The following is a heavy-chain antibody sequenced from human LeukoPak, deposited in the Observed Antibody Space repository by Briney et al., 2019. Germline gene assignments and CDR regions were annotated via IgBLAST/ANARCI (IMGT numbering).Heavy chain of an antibody. CDR1: EFSVGSNY. CDR3: ASRVNWFDP. V-gene: IGHV3-66*01. Sequence: GGSLRLSCAASEFSVGSNYMTWVRQAPGKGLEWVSLIYSGGSTYYADSVKGRFTISRDNSKNTLYLQMNSLRAEDTAVYYCASRVNWFDPWGQGTLVTVSS. J-gene: IGHJ5*02. CDR2: IYSGGST. D-gene: IGHD6-13*01.